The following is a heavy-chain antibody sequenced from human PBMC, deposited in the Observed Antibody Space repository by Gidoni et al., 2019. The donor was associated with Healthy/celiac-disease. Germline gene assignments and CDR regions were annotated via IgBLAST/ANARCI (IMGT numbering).Heavy chain of an antibody. J-gene: IGHJ5*02. D-gene: IGHD6-19*01. Sequence: QVQLVQSGAEVKKPGSSVKVSCQASGGTFSSYAISWVRQAPGQGLEWMGGIITIFGTANYAQKFQGRVTITADESTSTAYMELSSLRSEDTAVYYCARDRDSSGWYGGNWFDPWGQGTLVTVSS. CDR1: GGTFSSYA. CDR3: ARDRDSSGWYGGNWFDP. V-gene: IGHV1-69*01. CDR2: IITIFGTA.